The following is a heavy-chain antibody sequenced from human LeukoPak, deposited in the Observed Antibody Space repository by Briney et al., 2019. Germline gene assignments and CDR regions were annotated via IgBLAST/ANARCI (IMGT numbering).Heavy chain of an antibody. CDR1: GFTFSSYW. J-gene: IGHJ6*02. V-gene: IGHV3-7*03. CDR2: IKQDGSEK. D-gene: IGHD2-2*02. Sequence: GGSLRLSCAASGFTFSSYWMNWVRQAPGKGLEWVANIKQDGSEKYYVDSVKARFTVSRDNAKNSLYLQMNSLRAEDTAVYYCARGPYIYNYGMDVWGQGTTVTVSS. CDR3: ARGPYIYNYGMDV.